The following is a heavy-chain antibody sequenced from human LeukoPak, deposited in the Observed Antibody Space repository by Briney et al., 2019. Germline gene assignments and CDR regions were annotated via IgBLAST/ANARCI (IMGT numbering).Heavy chain of an antibody. J-gene: IGHJ4*02. CDR3: ARLGYCSSTSCYNFDY. D-gene: IGHD2-2*01. CDR2: IYYSGST. CDR1: GGSISSSSYY. V-gene: IGHV4-39*01. Sequence: SETLSLTCTVSGGSISSSSYYWGWIRQPPGKGLEWIGSIYYSGSTYYSPSLKSRLTISVDTSKNQFSLKPSSVTAADTAVYYCARLGYCSSTSCYNFDYWGQGTLVAVSS.